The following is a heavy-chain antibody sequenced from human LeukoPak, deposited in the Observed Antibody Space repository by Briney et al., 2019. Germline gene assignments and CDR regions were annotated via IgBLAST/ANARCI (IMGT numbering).Heavy chain of an antibody. CDR2: INSDGSST. Sequence: GGSLRLSCAASGFTFSSYWMHWVRQAPGKGLVWVSRINSDGSSTSYADSVKGRFIIPRDNAKNTHYLQMISLRAEDTAVYYCAKDPLSINDYGDYVVGYYFDYWGQGTLVTVSS. CDR1: GFTFSSYW. D-gene: IGHD4-17*01. V-gene: IGHV3-74*01. CDR3: AKDPLSINDYGDYVVGYYFDY. J-gene: IGHJ4*02.